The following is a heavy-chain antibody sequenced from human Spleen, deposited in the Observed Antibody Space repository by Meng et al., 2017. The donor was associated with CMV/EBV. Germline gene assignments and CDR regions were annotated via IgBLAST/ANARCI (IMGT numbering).Heavy chain of an antibody. CDR2: IYNSGTT. V-gene: IGHV4-59*01. CDR1: GGSISSFC. Sequence: SETLSLTCTVSGGSISSFCCSWIRQPPGKRLEWIGFIYNSGTTFYNASLKSRVIISVDTSKNQFSLKVNCVVAADTAVYYCWTGSLFDYWGQGTLVTVSS. D-gene: IGHD3/OR15-3a*01. CDR3: WTGSLFDY. J-gene: IGHJ4*02.